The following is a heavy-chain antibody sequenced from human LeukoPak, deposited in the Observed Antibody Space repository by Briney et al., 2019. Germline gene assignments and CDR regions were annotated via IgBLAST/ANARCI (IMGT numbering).Heavy chain of an antibody. CDR1: GASISNYY. J-gene: IGHJ4*02. CDR2: IHSSGTS. CDR3: ARDQFRSSFDY. V-gene: IGHV4-4*07. Sequence: SETQSLTCTVSGASISNYYWTWIRQPAGKGLEWIGRIHSSGTSYYNSSLRSRVTMSIDTSQNQFSLKLTAVTAADTAVYYCARDQFRSSFDYWGQGTLVTVSS.